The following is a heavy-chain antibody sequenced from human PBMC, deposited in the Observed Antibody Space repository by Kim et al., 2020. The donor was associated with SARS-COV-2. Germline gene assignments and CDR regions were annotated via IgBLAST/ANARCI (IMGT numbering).Heavy chain of an antibody. V-gene: IGHV3-21*01. CDR1: GFTFSSYS. Sequence: GGSLRLSCAASGFTFSSYSMNWVRQAPGKGLEWVSSISSSSSYIHYADSVKGRFTISRDNAKNSLYLQMNSLRAEDTAVYYCARDHLLWFGELFPYYYYGMDVWGQGTTVTVSS. J-gene: IGHJ6*02. CDR2: ISSSSSYI. CDR3: ARDHLLWFGELFPYYYYGMDV. D-gene: IGHD3-10*01.